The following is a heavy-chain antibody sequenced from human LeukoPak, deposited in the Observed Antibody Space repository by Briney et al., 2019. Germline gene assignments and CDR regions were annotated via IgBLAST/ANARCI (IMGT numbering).Heavy chain of an antibody. Sequence: PGGSLRLSCAASGFTFSSYEMNWVRQAPGKGLEWVSYISSSGSTIYYADSVKGRFTISRDNAKNSLYLQMNSLRAEDTALYYCAKLTGYSSGWVDYWGQGTLVTVSS. CDR2: ISSSGSTI. CDR1: GFTFSSYE. V-gene: IGHV3-48*03. J-gene: IGHJ4*02. CDR3: AKLTGYSSGWVDY. D-gene: IGHD6-19*01.